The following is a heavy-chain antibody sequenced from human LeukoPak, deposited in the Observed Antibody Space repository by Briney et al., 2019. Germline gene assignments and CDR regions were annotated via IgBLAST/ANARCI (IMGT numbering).Heavy chain of an antibody. CDR1: GGSISSSSYY. D-gene: IGHD2-2*01. CDR2: IYYSGST. V-gene: IGHV4-39*01. Sequence: SETLSLTCTVSGGSISSSSYYRGWIRQPPGKGLEWIGSIYYSGSTYYNPSLKSRVTISVDTSKNQFSLKLSSVTAADTAVYYCARRAPAAIDYWGQGTLVTVSS. CDR3: ARRAPAAIDY. J-gene: IGHJ4*02.